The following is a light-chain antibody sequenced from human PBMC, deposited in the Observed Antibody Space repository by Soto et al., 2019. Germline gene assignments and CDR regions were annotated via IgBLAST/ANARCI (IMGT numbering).Light chain of an antibody. Sequence: DIQMTQSPPSLSASVGDRVSITCRASQTINSYVNWYQHKPGQAPKLLMYTASTLHTGVPSRFSGSGSGTHFTLTISSLQPEDFATYFCRQSYSTPFTFGPGTRLDVK. CDR2: TAS. CDR1: QTINSY. V-gene: IGKV1-39*01. J-gene: IGKJ3*01. CDR3: RQSYSTPFT.